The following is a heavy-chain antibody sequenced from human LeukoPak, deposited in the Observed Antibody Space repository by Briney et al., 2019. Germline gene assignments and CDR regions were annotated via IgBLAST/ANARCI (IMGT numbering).Heavy chain of an antibody. CDR1: GFTVSSNY. D-gene: IGHD2-15*01. V-gene: IGHV3-66*01. J-gene: IGHJ3*02. CDR2: IYSGGTT. Sequence: GGSLRLSCAASGFTVSSNYMTRVRQAPGKGLEWVSVIYSGGTTYYADSVKGRFTISRDNSKNTLYLHMNSLRAEDTAVYYCARGLLREYAFDIWGQGTMVTVSS. CDR3: ARGLLREYAFDI.